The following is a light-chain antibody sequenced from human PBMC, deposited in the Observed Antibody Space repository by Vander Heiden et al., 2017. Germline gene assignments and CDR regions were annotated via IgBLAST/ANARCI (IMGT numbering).Light chain of an antibody. CDR1: QDISNY. CDR3: QQYDNLPLT. Sequence: DMPMTQPPSSLSASVGDRVTITCQASQDISNYLNWYQQQPGKAPKLLIYDASNLETGVPSRFSGSGSGTDFTFTISSLQPEDIATYYCQQYDNLPLTFGGGTKVEIK. CDR2: DAS. V-gene: IGKV1-33*01. J-gene: IGKJ4*01.